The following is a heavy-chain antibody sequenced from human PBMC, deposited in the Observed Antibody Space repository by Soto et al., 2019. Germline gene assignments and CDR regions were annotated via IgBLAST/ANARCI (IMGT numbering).Heavy chain of an antibody. J-gene: IGHJ6*02. CDR2: ISYGGSNK. CDR3: AKDRLLGNGYYYYGMDV. D-gene: IGHD1-26*01. V-gene: IGHV3-30*18. CDR1: GFTFSSYG. Sequence: GGSLRLSCAASGFTFSSYGMHWVRQAPGKGLEWVAVISYGGSNKYYADSVKGRFTISRDNSKNTLYLQMNSLRAEDTAVYYCAKDRLLGNGYYYYGMDVWGQGTTVTVSS.